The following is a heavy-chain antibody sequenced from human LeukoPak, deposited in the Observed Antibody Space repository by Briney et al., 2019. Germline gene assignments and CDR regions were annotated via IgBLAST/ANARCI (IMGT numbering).Heavy chain of an antibody. CDR2: IWDDGTTK. CDR3: VKDLFRSTYYFDY. Sequence: QSGXSLRLSCAASGFIFGTYGMHWVRQAPGKGLEWVAVIWDDGTTKYYADSVKGRFTISRDNSKNTLYPQMNSLRAEDTAMYYCVKDLFRSTYYFDYWGQGILVTVSS. J-gene: IGHJ4*02. D-gene: IGHD2-2*01. V-gene: IGHV3-33*06. CDR1: GFIFGTYG.